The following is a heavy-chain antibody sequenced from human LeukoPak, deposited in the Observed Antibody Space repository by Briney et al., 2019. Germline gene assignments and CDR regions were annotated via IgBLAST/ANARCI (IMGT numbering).Heavy chain of an antibody. CDR1: GFPFSSYW. CDR2: IKQDGSEK. J-gene: IGHJ6*03. CDR3: ARGTHNISWNDYYRYYYYMDI. V-gene: IGHV3-7*01. D-gene: IGHD2/OR15-2a*01. Sequence: PGGSLRLSCAASGFPFSSYWMSWVRQAPGKGLEGVSSIKQDGSEKYYVDSVKGRFTISRDNAKNSLYLQMNSLRAEDTAVYYGARGTHNISWNDYYRYYYYMDIWGKGTTVTVSS.